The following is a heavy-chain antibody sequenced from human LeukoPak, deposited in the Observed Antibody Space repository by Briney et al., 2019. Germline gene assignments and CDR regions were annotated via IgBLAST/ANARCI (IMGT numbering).Heavy chain of an antibody. CDR2: INAGNGNT. V-gene: IGHV1-3*01. Sequence: GASVKVSCKASGYTFTSYAMHWVRQAPGQRLEWMGWINAGNGNTKYSQKFQGRVTITRDTSASTAYMGLSSLRSEDTAVYYCARTTTMVRGVIPSRGNYYFDYWGQGTLVTVSS. CDR1: GYTFTSYA. J-gene: IGHJ4*02. D-gene: IGHD3-10*01. CDR3: ARTTTMVRGVIPSRGNYYFDY.